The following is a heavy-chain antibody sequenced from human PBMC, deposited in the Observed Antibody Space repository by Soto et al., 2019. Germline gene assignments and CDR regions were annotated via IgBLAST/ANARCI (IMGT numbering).Heavy chain of an antibody. D-gene: IGHD6-13*01. CDR2: ISYDGSNK. CDR3: AKTLNLAGYSSSWSLDY. CDR1: GFTFSSYG. J-gene: IGHJ4*02. V-gene: IGHV3-30*18. Sequence: PGGSLRLSCAASGFTFSSYGMHWVRQAPGKGLEWVAVISYDGSNKYYADSVKGRFTISRDNSKNTLYLQMNSLRAEDTAVYYCAKTLNLAGYSSSWSLDYWGQGTLVTVSS.